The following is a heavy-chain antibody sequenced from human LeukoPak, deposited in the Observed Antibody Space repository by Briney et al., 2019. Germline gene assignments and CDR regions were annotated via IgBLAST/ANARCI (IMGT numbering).Heavy chain of an antibody. Sequence: GGSLRLSCAASGFTFSSYSMNWVRQAPGKGLEWVSAISGSGGSTYYADSVKGRFTISRDNSKNTLYLQMNSLRAEDTAVYYCAKGAGGYSYGPEGWFDPWGQGTLVTVSS. CDR3: AKGAGGYSYGPEGWFDP. V-gene: IGHV3-23*01. CDR2: ISGSGGST. D-gene: IGHD5-18*01. CDR1: GFTFSSYS. J-gene: IGHJ5*02.